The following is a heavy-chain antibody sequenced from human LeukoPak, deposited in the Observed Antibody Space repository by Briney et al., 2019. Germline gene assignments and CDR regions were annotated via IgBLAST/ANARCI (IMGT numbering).Heavy chain of an antibody. V-gene: IGHV3-23*01. CDR3: AKQEGFGGSYPLDFDY. CDR1: GFTFSSYA. J-gene: IGHJ4*02. Sequence: GGSLRLSCAASGFTFSSYAMSWVRQAPGKGLEWVSAISGSGGSTYYADSVKGRFTISRDNSKNTLYLQMNSLRAEDTAVYYCAKQEGFGGSYPLDFDYWGQGTLVTVSS. D-gene: IGHD1-26*01. CDR2: ISGSGGST.